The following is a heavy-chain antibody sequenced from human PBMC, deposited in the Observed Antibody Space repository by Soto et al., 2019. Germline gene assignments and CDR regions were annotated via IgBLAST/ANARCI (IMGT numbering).Heavy chain of an antibody. Sequence: PGGSLRLSCAASGFTFSSYAMSWVRQAPGKGLGWVSAISGSGGSTYYADSVKGRFTISRDNSKNTLYLQMNSLRAEDTAVYYCAKDIARSYSSGWVDYWGQGTLVTVSS. CDR3: AKDIARSYSSGWVDY. CDR2: ISGSGGST. V-gene: IGHV3-23*01. J-gene: IGHJ4*02. D-gene: IGHD6-19*01. CDR1: GFTFSSYA.